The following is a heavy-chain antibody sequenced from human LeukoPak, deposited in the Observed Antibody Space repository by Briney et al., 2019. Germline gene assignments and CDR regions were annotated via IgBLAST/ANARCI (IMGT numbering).Heavy chain of an antibody. Sequence: TSETLSLTCAVYSGSFSDYCWTWIRQPPGRGLEWIGEIYSSGSANYHPSLKSRLAISVDTSKSQFSLRLSSLTAADTAVYFCARGVVDYSTRSGYLSHWGQGTLVAVSS. V-gene: IGHV4-34*01. CDR3: ARGVVDYSTRSGYLSH. CDR2: IYSSGSA. CDR1: SGSFSDYC. J-gene: IGHJ4*02. D-gene: IGHD3-22*01.